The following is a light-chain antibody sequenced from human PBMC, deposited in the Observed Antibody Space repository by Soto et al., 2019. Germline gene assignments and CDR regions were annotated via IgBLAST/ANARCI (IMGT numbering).Light chain of an antibody. CDR2: KAS. Sequence: DIQMTQSPSTLSASVGDRVTITCRASQSISAWLAWDQQKPGKAPKLLIYKASTLESGVPSSFSGSGSGTEFTLTISSLQPDDFATYYCQQYNSDSRTFGQGTKVEIK. J-gene: IGKJ1*01. V-gene: IGKV1-5*03. CDR3: QQYNSDSRT. CDR1: QSISAW.